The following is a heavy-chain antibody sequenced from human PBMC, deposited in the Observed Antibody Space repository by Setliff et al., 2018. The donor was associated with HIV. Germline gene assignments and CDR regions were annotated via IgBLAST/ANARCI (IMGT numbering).Heavy chain of an antibody. V-gene: IGHV4-61*09. D-gene: IGHD3-22*01. Sequence: SETLSLTCTVSGGSITSGSDYWSWIRQPAGEGLEWIGHIHVSGTTNYNPSLKSRVTISIDTSKHQFSLKLTSVTAADTALYYCARHKSPIGYEPFDSWGLGSLVTISS. J-gene: IGHJ4*02. CDR3: ARHKSPIGYEPFDS. CDR1: GGSITSGSDY. CDR2: IHVSGTT.